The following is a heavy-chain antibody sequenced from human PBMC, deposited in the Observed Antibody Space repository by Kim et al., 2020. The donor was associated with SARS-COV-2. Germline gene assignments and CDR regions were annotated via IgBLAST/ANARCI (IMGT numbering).Heavy chain of an antibody. V-gene: IGHV3-23*01. J-gene: IGHJ3*02. CDR3: AKGQDAVALPDAIGDDAFDM. Sequence: GRFTISRDNSKNTLHLQMNSLRAEDTAVYYCAKGQDAVALPDAIGDDAFDMWGQGTLVNVS. D-gene: IGHD2-2*02.